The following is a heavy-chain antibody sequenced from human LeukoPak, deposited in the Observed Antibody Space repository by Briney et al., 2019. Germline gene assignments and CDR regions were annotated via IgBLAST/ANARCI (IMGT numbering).Heavy chain of an antibody. Sequence: SVKVSCKASGGTLSSYAISWVRQAPGQGLEWMGGIIPIFGTANYAQKFQGRVTITADESTSTAYMELSSLRSEDTAVYYCARDSAAVAGTFDYWGQGTLVTVSS. V-gene: IGHV1-69*01. CDR2: IIPIFGTA. D-gene: IGHD6-19*01. CDR3: ARDSAAVAGTFDY. CDR1: GGTLSSYA. J-gene: IGHJ4*02.